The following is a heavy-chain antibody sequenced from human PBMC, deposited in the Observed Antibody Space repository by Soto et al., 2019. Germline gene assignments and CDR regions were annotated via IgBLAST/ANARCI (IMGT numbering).Heavy chain of an antibody. J-gene: IGHJ4*02. Sequence: VKVSCKASGYTFTGYYMHWVRQAPGQGLEWMGWINPNSGGTNYAQKFQGWVTMTRDTSISTAYMELSRLRSDDTAVYYCARGGIVVVPAPHLFDYWGQGTLATVS. CDR2: INPNSGGT. CDR3: ARGGIVVVPAPHLFDY. D-gene: IGHD2-2*01. CDR1: GYTFTGYY. V-gene: IGHV1-2*04.